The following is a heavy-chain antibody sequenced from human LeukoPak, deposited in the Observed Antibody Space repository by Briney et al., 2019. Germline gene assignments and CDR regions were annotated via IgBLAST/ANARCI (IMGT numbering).Heavy chain of an antibody. J-gene: IGHJ4*02. CDR1: GFTFSSYG. V-gene: IGHV3-30*18. CDR2: ISYDGTNK. Sequence: PGRSLRLSCAASGFTFSSYGMHWVRQAPGKGLEWVAVISYDGTNKYYADSVKSRFTISRDNSKNTLYLQMNSLRAEDTAVYYCAKDTTPYCGGDCSLFDYWGQGTLVTVSS. D-gene: IGHD2-21*02. CDR3: AKDTTPYCGGDCSLFDY.